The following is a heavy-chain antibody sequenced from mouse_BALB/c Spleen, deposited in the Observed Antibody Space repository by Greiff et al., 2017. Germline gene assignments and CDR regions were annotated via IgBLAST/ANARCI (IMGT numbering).Heavy chain of an antibody. CDR1: GYTFTSYV. V-gene: IGHV1-14*01. Sequence: EVQLQQSGPELVKPGASVSMSCKVSGYTFTSYVMHWVKQKPGQGLEWIGYINPYNDGTKYNEKFKGKATLTSDKSSSTAYMELSSLTSEDSAVYYYAGVPYYDCDGPYFAYWGQGTLVTVSA. J-gene: IGHJ3*01. CDR2: INPYNDGT. CDR3: AGVPYYDCDGPYFAY. D-gene: IGHD2-4*01.